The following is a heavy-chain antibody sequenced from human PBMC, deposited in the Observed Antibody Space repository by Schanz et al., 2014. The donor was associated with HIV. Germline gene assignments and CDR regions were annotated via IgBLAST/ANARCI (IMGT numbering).Heavy chain of an antibody. CDR2: IKSDGSST. Sequence: EVQLVESGGGLVQPGGSLRLSCAASGFTFSSYGMHWVRQVPGKGLVWVSRIKSDGSSTSYADSVKGRFTISRDNSKNTVYLQMNSLRAEDTAVYYCANEEVPNDYWGQGTLVTVSS. V-gene: IGHV3-74*01. CDR1: GFTFSSYG. J-gene: IGHJ4*02. CDR3: ANEEVPNDY.